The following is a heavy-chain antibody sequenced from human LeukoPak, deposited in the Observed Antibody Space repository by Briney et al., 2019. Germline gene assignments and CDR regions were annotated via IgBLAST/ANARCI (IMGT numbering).Heavy chain of an antibody. Sequence: SETLSLTCTVSGGSVSSGSYYWGWIRQPPGKGLEWIGYIYYSGSTNYNPSLKSRVTISVDTSKNQFSLKLSSVTAADTAVYYCARVSPYYDFWSGYLQTYYFDYWGQGTLVTVSS. D-gene: IGHD3-3*01. CDR2: IYYSGST. J-gene: IGHJ4*02. V-gene: IGHV4-61*01. CDR1: GGSVSSGSYY. CDR3: ARVSPYYDFWSGYLQTYYFDY.